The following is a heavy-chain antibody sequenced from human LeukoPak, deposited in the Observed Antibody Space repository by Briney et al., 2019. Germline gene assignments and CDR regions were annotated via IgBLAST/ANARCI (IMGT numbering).Heavy chain of an antibody. D-gene: IGHD2-15*01. V-gene: IGHV3-53*01. CDR2: IYSGGST. Sequence: PGGSLRLSCAASGFTVSSDYMSWVRQAPGKGLECVSVIYSGGSTYYADSVKGRFTISRDNSKNTLYLQMHSLRAEDTAVYYCAREQVGVSGGATRDYYYFGMDVWGQGTTVTVSS. CDR3: AREQVGVSGGATRDYYYFGMDV. J-gene: IGHJ6*02. CDR1: GFTVSSDY.